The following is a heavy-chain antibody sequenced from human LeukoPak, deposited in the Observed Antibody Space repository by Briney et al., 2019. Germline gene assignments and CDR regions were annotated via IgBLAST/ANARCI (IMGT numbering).Heavy chain of an antibody. Sequence: GGSLRLSCAASGFTFSNVRMGWFRQALGKGLEWVGRIRKATEGGATDYAAPVQGRFTISRDDSSNTLHLPMNSLKTEDTAVYFCASARWGSQCTCPDYWGQGTLVTVSS. CDR2: IRKATEGGAT. CDR1: GFTFSNVR. D-gene: IGHD3-16*01. V-gene: IGHV3-15*01. CDR3: ASARWGSQCTCPDY. J-gene: IGHJ4*02.